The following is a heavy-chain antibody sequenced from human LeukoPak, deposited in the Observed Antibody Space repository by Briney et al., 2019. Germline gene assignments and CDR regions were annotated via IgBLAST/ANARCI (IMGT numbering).Heavy chain of an antibody. D-gene: IGHD3-3*01. CDR3: ARGGFYDFWSGYYTSLER. Sequence: SETLSLTCTVSGGSISSGDYYWSWIRQPPGKGPEWIGYIYYSGSTYYNPSLKSRVTISVDTSKNQFSLKLSSVTAADTAVYYCARGGFYDFWSGYYTSLERWGQGTLVTVSS. J-gene: IGHJ4*02. CDR2: IYYSGST. CDR1: GGSISSGDYY. V-gene: IGHV4-30-4*01.